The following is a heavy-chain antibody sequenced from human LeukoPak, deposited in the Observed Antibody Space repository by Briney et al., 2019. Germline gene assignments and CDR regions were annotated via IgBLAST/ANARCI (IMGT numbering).Heavy chain of an antibody. CDR2: IYYSGST. CDR3: AGGGYCSRSNCFAPLLDY. V-gene: IGHV4-59*01. J-gene: IGHJ4*02. CDR1: GFTFSSYA. Sequence: GSLRLSCAASGFTFSSYAMSWVRQPPGKGLEWIGSIYYSGSTYYNPSLKSRVTLSVDTSKSQFSLKLNSVTAADTAVYFCAGGGYCSRSNCFAPLLDYWGQGKLVTVSS. D-gene: IGHD2-2*01.